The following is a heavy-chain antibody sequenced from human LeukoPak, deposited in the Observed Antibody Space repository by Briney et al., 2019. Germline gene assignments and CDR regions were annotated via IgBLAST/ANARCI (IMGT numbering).Heavy chain of an antibody. D-gene: IGHD3-9*01. CDR2: IYYRGTT. CDR3: ARAVLRDFDWTGGLDP. J-gene: IGHJ5*02. Sequence: PSETLSLACTVSGGSVGTNSHYWSWIRQTPGKGLEWIGYIYYRGTTNYNPSLTSRATISVDTSKNQFSLKLNSVTAADAAVYFCARAVLRDFDWTGGLDPWGQGTLVTVSS. V-gene: IGHV4-61*01. CDR1: GGSVGTNSHY.